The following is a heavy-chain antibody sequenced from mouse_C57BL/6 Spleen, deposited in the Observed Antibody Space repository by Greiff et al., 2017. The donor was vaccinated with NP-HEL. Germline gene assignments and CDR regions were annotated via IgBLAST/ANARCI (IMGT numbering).Heavy chain of an antibody. CDR2: ISYSGST. V-gene: IGHV3-8*01. CDR3: ARAYYGSSSYYYAMDY. CDR1: GYSITSDY. J-gene: IGHJ4*01. Sequence: EVKLMESGPGLAKPSQTLSLTCSVTGYSITSDYWNWIRKFPGNKLEYMGYISYSGSTYYNPSLKSRISITRDTSKNQYYLQLNSVTTEDTATYYCARAYYGSSSYYYAMDYWGQGTSVTVSS. D-gene: IGHD1-1*01.